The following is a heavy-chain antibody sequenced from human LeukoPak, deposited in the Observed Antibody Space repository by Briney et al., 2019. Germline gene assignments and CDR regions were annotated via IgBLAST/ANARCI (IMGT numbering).Heavy chain of an antibody. V-gene: IGHV4-59*12. J-gene: IGHJ4*02. CDR1: GGSISSYY. Sequence: SETLSLTCTVSGGSISSYYWSWIRQPPGKGLEWIGYIYYSGSTNYNPSLKSRVTISVDTSKNQFSLKLSSVTAADTAVYYCARAKLPSSRRDYFDYWGQGTLVTVSS. CDR3: ARAKLPSSRRDYFDY. CDR2: IYYSGST. D-gene: IGHD6-6*01.